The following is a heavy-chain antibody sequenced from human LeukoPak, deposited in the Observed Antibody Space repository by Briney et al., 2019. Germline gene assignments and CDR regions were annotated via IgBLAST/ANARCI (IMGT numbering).Heavy chain of an antibody. V-gene: IGHV4-4*07. Sequence: SDTLSLTCTVSGGSISSYYWSWIRQPAGKGLEWIGRIYTSGSTNYNPSLKSRVTMSVDTSKNQFSLKLSSVTAADTAVYYCASTHYGSGSYRFDYWGQGTLVTVSS. CDR3: ASTHYGSGSYRFDY. J-gene: IGHJ4*02. CDR1: GGSISSYY. CDR2: IYTSGST. D-gene: IGHD3-10*01.